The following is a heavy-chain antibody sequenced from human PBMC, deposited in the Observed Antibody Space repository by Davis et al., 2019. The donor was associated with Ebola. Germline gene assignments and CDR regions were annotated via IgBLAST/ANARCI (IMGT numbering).Heavy chain of an antibody. V-gene: IGHV4-38-2*02. CDR1: GYSISSGYS. Sequence: PSQTLSLTCTVSGYSISSGYSWGWIRQPPGKGLEWIGSMHHSGSTQDNPSLKSRVTISVDTSRNQFSLRLNSVTAADTAVYYCGRRPHLYALRYGEDVWGQGTTVTVSS. CDR3: GRRPHLYALRYGEDV. CDR2: MHHSGST. J-gene: IGHJ6*02. D-gene: IGHD2/OR15-2a*01.